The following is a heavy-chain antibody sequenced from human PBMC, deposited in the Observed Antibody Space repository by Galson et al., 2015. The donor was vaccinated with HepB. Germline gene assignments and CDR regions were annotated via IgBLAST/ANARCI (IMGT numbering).Heavy chain of an antibody. CDR1: GFTFSSYA. D-gene: IGHD6-19*01. CDR3: ARSHSSGWSHFDY. CDR2: ISFDGSNK. J-gene: IGHJ4*02. V-gene: IGHV3-30*04. Sequence: SLRLSCAASGFTFSSYAMHWVRQAPGKGLEWVAVISFDGSNKYYADSVKGRFTISRDNSKNTLYLQMNSLRAEDTAVYYCARSHSSGWSHFDYWGQGTLVTVSS.